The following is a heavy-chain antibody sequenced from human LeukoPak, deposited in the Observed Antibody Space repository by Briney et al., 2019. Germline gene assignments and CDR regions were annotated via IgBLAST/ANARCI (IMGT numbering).Heavy chain of an antibody. D-gene: IGHD6-6*01. Sequence: PGRSLRLSCAASGFTFSSYGMHWVRQAPGKGLEWVAVISYDGSNKYYADSVKGRFTISRDNSKNTLYLQMNSLRAEDTAVYYCAKVPRYSSSSYYYYYYGMDVWGQGTTVTVSS. CDR3: AKVPRYSSSSYYYYYYGMDV. CDR2: ISYDGSNK. V-gene: IGHV3-30*18. J-gene: IGHJ6*02. CDR1: GFTFSSYG.